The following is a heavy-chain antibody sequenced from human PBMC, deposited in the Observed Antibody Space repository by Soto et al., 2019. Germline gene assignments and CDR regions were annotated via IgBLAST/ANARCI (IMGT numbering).Heavy chain of an antibody. J-gene: IGHJ6*02. CDR3: ARDSYDFWSGFSSATRGMDV. CDR2: IYYSGST. CDR1: GGSISSYY. Sequence: SETLSLTCTVSGGSISSYYWSWIRQPPGKGLEWIGYIYYSGSTNYNPSLKSRVTISIDTSKNQFSLKLSSVTAADTAVYYCARDSYDFWSGFSSATRGMDVWGQGTTVTVSS. V-gene: IGHV4-59*01. D-gene: IGHD3-3*01.